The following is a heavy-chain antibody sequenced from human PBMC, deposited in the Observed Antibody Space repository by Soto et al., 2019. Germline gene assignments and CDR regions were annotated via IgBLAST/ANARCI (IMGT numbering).Heavy chain of an antibody. Sequence: QVQLVQSGAEVKETGSSVKVSCKSSGYIFKNYAVTWLRQAPGQGLEWMGGIIPVFGTPDYSQKFRGRVTITADESTSTVYIELRSLTSEETAVYYCARHLYDYVWGSYRHWGQGTLVTVSS. CDR2: IIPVFGTP. V-gene: IGHV1-69*01. J-gene: IGHJ4*02. CDR3: ARHLYDYVWGSYRH. D-gene: IGHD3-16*02. CDR1: GYIFKNYA.